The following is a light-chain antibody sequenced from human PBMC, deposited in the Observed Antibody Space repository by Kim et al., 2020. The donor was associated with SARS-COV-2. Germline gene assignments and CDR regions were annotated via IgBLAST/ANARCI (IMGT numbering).Light chain of an antibody. CDR3: QQRTNWPLT. Sequence: SLSPGDRAALSCRASQSVSRYLVWYQQKPGQPPRLLIYDVSNRATGIPARFSGSGSGTDFTLTISSLQPEDSAVYYCQQRTNWPLTFGGGTKLEI. CDR2: DVS. J-gene: IGKJ4*01. V-gene: IGKV3-11*01. CDR1: QSVSRY.